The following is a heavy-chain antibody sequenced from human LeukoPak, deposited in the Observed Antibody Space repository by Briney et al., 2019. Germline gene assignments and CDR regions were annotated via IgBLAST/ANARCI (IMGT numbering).Heavy chain of an antibody. J-gene: IGHJ5*02. CDR3: ARGPSSSWSRGWFDP. CDR1: GYTYTNYD. Sequence: ASVKVSCKASGYTYTNYDINWVRQATGQGLEWMGWMNPNSGSTGYAQKFQGRVTMTRNTPISTAYMELSSLTSDDTAVYYCARGPSSSWSRGWFDPWGQGTLVTVSS. CDR2: MNPNSGST. V-gene: IGHV1-8*01. D-gene: IGHD6-13*01.